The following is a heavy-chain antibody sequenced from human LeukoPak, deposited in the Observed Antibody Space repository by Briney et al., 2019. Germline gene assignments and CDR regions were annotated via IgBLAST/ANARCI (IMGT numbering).Heavy chain of an antibody. CDR3: ARDAEYCGGDCYSNWFDP. J-gene: IGHJ5*02. V-gene: IGHV3-74*01. Sequence: PGGSLRLSCAASGFTFSSYAMSWVRQAPGKGLVWVSRINSDGSSTSYADSVKGRFTISRDNAKNTLYLQMNSLRAEDTAVYYCARDAEYCGGDCYSNWFDPWGQGTLVTVSS. D-gene: IGHD2-21*02. CDR2: INSDGSST. CDR1: GFTFSSYA.